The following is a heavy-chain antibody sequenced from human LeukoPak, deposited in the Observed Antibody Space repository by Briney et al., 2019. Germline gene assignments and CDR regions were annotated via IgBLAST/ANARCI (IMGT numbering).Heavy chain of an antibody. Sequence: SETLSLTCTVSGGSISSSSYYWGWIRQPPGKGLEWIGSIYYSGSTYYNPSLKSRVTISVDTSKNQFSLKLSSVTAADTAVYYCARRVGSFDYWGQGTLVTASS. CDR2: IYYSGST. CDR1: GGSISSSSYY. J-gene: IGHJ4*02. D-gene: IGHD3-10*01. CDR3: ARRVGSFDY. V-gene: IGHV4-39*01.